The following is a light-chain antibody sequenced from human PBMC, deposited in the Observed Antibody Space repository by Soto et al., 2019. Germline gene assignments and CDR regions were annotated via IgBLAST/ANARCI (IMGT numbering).Light chain of an antibody. CDR1: QNVYNN. J-gene: IGKJ4*01. CDR3: QQCRNWPLT. Sequence: EMVRTQSPAPLSVSPEEGATLSCKASQNVYNNLAWYQQRPGQPPRLLIYDASTRATGISARFSGSGYGTEFTLTISSLQSEDFAVYFCQQCRNWPLTFGGGTKVDIK. V-gene: IGKV3-15*01. CDR2: DAS.